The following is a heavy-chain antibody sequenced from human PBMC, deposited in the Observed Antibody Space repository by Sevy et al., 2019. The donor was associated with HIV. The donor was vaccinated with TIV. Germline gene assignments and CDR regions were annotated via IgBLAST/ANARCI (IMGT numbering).Heavy chain of an antibody. CDR2: VGISSSYI. J-gene: IGHJ3*02. CDR1: GFTFITYT. Sequence: GGSLRLSCAASGFTFITYTMNWVRQAPGKGLEWVSSVGISSSYIYYEDSVKGRFTISRDNAKNSLYRQMNSLRAEDMAVYYCARANLDSSGSYDAFDIWGQGTMVTVSS. V-gene: IGHV3-21*01. D-gene: IGHD3-22*01. CDR3: ARANLDSSGSYDAFDI.